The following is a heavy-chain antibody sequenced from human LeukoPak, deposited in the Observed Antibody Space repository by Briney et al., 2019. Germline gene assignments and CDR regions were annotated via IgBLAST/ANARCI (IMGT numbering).Heavy chain of an antibody. CDR2: ISTYNGNT. CDR1: GYTFTSYG. CDR3: ATVNTVILPDY. D-gene: IGHD2/OR15-2a*01. J-gene: IGHJ4*02. V-gene: IGHV1-18*01. Sequence: ASVKVSCKASGYTFTSYGMTWVRQAPGQGLEWMGWISTYNGNTNYAQNLQGRVTMTTDTSTSTAYMELRSLRSDDTAVYYCATVNTVILPDYWGQGTLVTVSS.